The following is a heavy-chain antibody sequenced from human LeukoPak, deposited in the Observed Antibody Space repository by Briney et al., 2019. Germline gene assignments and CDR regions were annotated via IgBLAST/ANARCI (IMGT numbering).Heavy chain of an antibody. CDR1: GFTFSSYA. CDR2: ISGSGGST. V-gene: IGHV3-23*01. D-gene: IGHD6-13*01. Sequence: PGGSLRLSCAASGFTFSSYAMSWVRQAPGKGLEWVSAISGSGGSTYYADSVKGRFTISRDNSKNTLYLQMNSLRAEDTAVYYCAKGPEQRLVRWADYWGQGTLVTVSS. CDR3: AKGPEQRLVRWADY. J-gene: IGHJ4*02.